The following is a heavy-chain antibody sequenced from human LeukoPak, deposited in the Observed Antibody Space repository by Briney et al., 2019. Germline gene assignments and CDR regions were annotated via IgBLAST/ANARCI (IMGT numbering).Heavy chain of an antibody. CDR1: GFSFSSDW. Sequence: GGSLRLSCAASGFSFSSDWMNWVRQAPGKGLVWVSRISSDGSSTNYAESVKGRVTISRDNAKNTLYLQMNSLRVEDTAVYYCARGRPHGSDYWGQGTLVTVSS. CDR2: ISSDGSST. V-gene: IGHV3-74*01. J-gene: IGHJ4*02. D-gene: IGHD2-15*01. CDR3: ARGRPHGSDY.